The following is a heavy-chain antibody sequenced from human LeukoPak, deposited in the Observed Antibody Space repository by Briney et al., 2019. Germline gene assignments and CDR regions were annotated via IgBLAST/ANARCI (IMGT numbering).Heavy chain of an antibody. CDR3: ARGRRGYTAMGKYFDY. J-gene: IGHJ4*02. D-gene: IGHD5-18*01. CDR1: GGSISSGGYY. CDR2: INHSGST. Sequence: SETLSLTCTVSGGSISSGGYYWSWIRQHPGKGLEWIGEINHSGSTNYNPSLKSRVTISVDTSKNQFSLKLGSVTAADTAVYYCARGRRGYTAMGKYFDYWGQGTLVTVSS. V-gene: IGHV4-39*07.